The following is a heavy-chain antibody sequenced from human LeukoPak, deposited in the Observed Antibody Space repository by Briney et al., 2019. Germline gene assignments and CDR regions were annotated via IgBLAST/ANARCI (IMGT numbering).Heavy chain of an antibody. J-gene: IGHJ4*02. CDR2: IKSKTDGGTT. CDR1: GFTFSSYW. CDR3: TTDYEEWELSQSNY. V-gene: IGHV3-15*01. D-gene: IGHD1-26*01. Sequence: GGSLRLSCAASGFTFSSYWMSWVRQAPGKGLEWVGRIKSKTDGGTTDYAAPVKGRFTISRDDSKNTLYLQMNSLKTEDTAVYYCTTDYEEWELSQSNYWGQGTLVTVSS.